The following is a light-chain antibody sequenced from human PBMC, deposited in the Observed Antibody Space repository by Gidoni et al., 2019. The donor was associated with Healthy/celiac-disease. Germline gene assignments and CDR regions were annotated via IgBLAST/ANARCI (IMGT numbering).Light chain of an antibody. CDR2: AAS. Sequence: DIQMTQPPSSLSASVGDRVTITCRASQSISSYLNWYQQKPGKAPKLLIYAASSLQSGVPARFSGSGYGTDFTLTISSLKPEDFATYYCQQSYSTRFTFGPGTKVEIK. CDR3: QQSYSTRFT. V-gene: IGKV1-39*01. J-gene: IGKJ3*01. CDR1: QSISSY.